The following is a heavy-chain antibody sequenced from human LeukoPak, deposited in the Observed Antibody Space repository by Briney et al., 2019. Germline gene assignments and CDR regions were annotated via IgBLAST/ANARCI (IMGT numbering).Heavy chain of an antibody. CDR1: GGSISSYY. J-gene: IGHJ5*02. CDR2: IYTSGTI. Sequence: SETLSLTCTVSGGSISSYYWSWIRQSAGTALEWIGRIYTSGTITYNSSLKSRVTMSVDTSKNQFSLKLSSVTAADTAVYYCARDSGTTGEVKFDPWGQGTLVTVSS. D-gene: IGHD3-10*01. V-gene: IGHV4-4*07. CDR3: ARDSGTTGEVKFDP.